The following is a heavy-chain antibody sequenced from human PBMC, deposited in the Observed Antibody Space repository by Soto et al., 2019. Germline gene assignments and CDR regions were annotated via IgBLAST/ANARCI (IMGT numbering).Heavy chain of an antibody. V-gene: IGHV4-34*01. Sequence: QVQLQQWGAGLLKPSETLSLTCAVYGGSFSGYYWSWIRQPPGKGLEWIGEINHSGSTNYNPSLKSRVTISVDTSKNQFSLKLSSVTAADTAVYYCARSGWYYYDSSGYTPPSSYHYYFDYWGQGTLVTVSS. CDR1: GGSFSGYY. J-gene: IGHJ4*02. CDR3: ARSGWYYYDSSGYTPPSSYHYYFDY. D-gene: IGHD3-22*01. CDR2: INHSGST.